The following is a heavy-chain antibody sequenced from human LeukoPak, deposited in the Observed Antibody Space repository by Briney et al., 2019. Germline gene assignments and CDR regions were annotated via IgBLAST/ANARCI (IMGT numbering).Heavy chain of an antibody. CDR1: GYTFTGYY. Sequence: ASVKVSCKAFGYTFTGYYMHWVRQAPGQGLEWMGWINPNNGGTKHAQKFQGRVTMTRDTSISTAYMELSRLRSDDTAMYYCAKGNSIAAAGYWGQGTLVTVSS. D-gene: IGHD6-13*01. CDR2: INPNNGGT. CDR3: AKGNSIAAAGY. J-gene: IGHJ4*02. V-gene: IGHV1-2*02.